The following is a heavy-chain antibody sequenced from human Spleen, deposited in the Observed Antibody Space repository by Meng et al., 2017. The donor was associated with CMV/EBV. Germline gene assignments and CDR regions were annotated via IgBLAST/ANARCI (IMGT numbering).Heavy chain of an antibody. V-gene: IGHV3-30*04. D-gene: IGHD1-26*01. CDR3: ARSGLVIVGATGGDY. Sequence: GESLKISCAASGFTFSSFALHWVRQAPGKRLEWVALISDDGTNKYYADSVKARFTISRDNSKNTLYLQMDSLRPEDTAVYYCARSGLVIVGATGGDYWGQGTLVTVSS. CDR2: ISDDGTNK. CDR1: GFTFSSFA. J-gene: IGHJ4*02.